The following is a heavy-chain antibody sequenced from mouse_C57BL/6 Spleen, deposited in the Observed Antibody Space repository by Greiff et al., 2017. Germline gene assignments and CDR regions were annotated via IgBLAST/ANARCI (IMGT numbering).Heavy chain of an antibody. Sequence: EVKLQESGAELVRPGASVKLSCTASGFNIKDDYMHWVKQRPEQGLEWIGWIDPENGDTEYASKFQGKATITADTSSNTAYLQLSSLTSEDTAVYYCTYGSHWYFEVWGTGTTVTVSS. CDR2: IDPENGDT. V-gene: IGHV14-4*01. J-gene: IGHJ1*03. CDR1: GFNIKDDY. D-gene: IGHD1-1*01. CDR3: TYGSHWYFEV.